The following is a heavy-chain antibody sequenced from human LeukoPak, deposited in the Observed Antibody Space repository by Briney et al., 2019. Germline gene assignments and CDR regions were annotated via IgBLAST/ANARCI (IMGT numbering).Heavy chain of an antibody. Sequence: SQTLSLTCAISGDSVSSNSAAWNWIRQSPSRGLEWLRRTYYRSKWYNDYAVSVKSRITINPDTSENQFSLQLNSVTPEDTAVYYCARSKLGNNQWYFDLWGRGTLVTVSS. D-gene: IGHD7-27*01. CDR2: TYYRSKWYN. J-gene: IGHJ2*01. V-gene: IGHV6-1*01. CDR3: ARSKLGNNQWYFDL. CDR1: GDSVSSNSAA.